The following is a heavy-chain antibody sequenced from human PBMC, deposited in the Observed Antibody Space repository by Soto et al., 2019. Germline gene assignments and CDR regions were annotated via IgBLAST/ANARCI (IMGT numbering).Heavy chain of an antibody. J-gene: IGHJ6*02. V-gene: IGHV1-8*01. CDR2: MNPNSGNT. CDR3: ARVGRFRAAAGKRDDYYYGMDV. D-gene: IGHD6-13*01. CDR1: GYTFTSYD. Sequence: ASVKVSCKASGYTFTSYDINWMRQATGQGLEWMGWMNPNSGNTGYAQKFQGRVTMTRNTSISTAYMELSSLRSEDTAVYYCARVGRFRAAAGKRDDYYYGMDVWGQGTTVTVSS.